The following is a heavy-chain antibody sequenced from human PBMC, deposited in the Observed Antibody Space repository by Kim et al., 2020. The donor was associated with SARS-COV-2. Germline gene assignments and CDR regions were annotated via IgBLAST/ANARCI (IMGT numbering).Heavy chain of an antibody. V-gene: IGHV4-31*03. CDR1: GGSISSGGYY. Sequence: SETLSLTCTVSGGSISSGGYYWSWIRQHPGKGLEWIGYIYYSGSTYYNPSLKSRVTISVDTSKNQFSLKLSSVTAADTAVYYCARANDYDFWSGYLDYWGQGTLVTVSS. D-gene: IGHD3-3*01. CDR3: ARANDYDFWSGYLDY. CDR2: IYYSGST. J-gene: IGHJ4*02.